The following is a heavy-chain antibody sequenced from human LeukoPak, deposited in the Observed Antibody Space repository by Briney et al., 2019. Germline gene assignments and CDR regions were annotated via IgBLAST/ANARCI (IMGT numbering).Heavy chain of an antibody. CDR2: ISGSGGST. D-gene: IGHD3-10*01. J-gene: IGHJ3*02. CDR3: AKEALLWFGRRGAFDI. CDR1: GFTFSIYA. V-gene: IGHV3-23*01. Sequence: TGGSLRLSCAASGFTFSIYAMSWVRQAPGKGLEWVSAISGSGGSTYYADSVKGRFTISRDNSKNTLYLQMNSLRAEDTAVYYCAKEALLWFGRRGAFDIWGQGTMVTVSS.